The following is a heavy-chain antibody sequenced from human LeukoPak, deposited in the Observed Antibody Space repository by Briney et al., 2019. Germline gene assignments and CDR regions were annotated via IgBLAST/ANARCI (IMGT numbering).Heavy chain of an antibody. CDR3: ARDPNGSGTFDY. V-gene: IGHV4-31*03. CDR1: GGSISSGAYY. Sequence: SQTLSLTCTVSGGSISSGAYYWNWIRQHPGKGLEWIVYNNDSGSKYYNPSLESRVTMSVDTSKNQFSLKLSSVTAADTAVYYCARDPNGSGTFDYWGQGTLVTVSS. D-gene: IGHD3-10*01. CDR2: NNDSGSK. J-gene: IGHJ4*02.